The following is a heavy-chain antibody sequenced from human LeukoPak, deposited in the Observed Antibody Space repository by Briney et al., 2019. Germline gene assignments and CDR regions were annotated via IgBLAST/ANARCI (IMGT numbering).Heavy chain of an antibody. CDR1: GYTFTSYY. Sequence: ASVKVSCKASGYTFTSYYMHWVRQAPGQGLEWMGWINPNSGGTNYAQKFQGRVTMTRDTSISTAYMELSRLRSEDTAVYYCARRHIAAYIDYWGQGTLVTVSS. D-gene: IGHD6-6*01. CDR3: ARRHIAAYIDY. V-gene: IGHV1-2*02. CDR2: INPNSGGT. J-gene: IGHJ4*02.